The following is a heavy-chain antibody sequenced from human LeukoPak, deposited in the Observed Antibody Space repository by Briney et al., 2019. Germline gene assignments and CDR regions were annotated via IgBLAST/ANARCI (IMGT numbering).Heavy chain of an antibody. D-gene: IGHD2-21*02. Sequence: ASVKVSCKASGYTFTSYDINWVRQATGQGLEWMGWMNPNSGNTGYAQKFQGRVTMTRNTSISTAYMELSSLRSEDTAVYYCARVDPRGPYCGGDCYVYWGQGTLVTVSS. V-gene: IGHV1-8*01. CDR2: MNPNSGNT. CDR3: ARVDPRGPYCGGDCYVY. J-gene: IGHJ4*02. CDR1: GYTFTSYD.